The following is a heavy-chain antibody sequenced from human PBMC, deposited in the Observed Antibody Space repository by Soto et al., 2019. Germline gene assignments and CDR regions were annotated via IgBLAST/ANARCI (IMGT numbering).Heavy chain of an antibody. D-gene: IGHD2-2*01. CDR3: ARGYCSSIDCSHYFDY. CDR1: GYTFTGNY. Sequence: QVQLVQSGAEVKKPGASVKVSCKASGYTFTGNYMHWVRQAPGQGLEWMALINPTSGGTNYAQKFQGRVTMTWNTSISTAYMELSGLRSDDTATYYCARGYCSSIDCSHYFDYWGQGTLFTVSS. V-gene: IGHV1-2*02. CDR2: INPTSGGT. J-gene: IGHJ4*02.